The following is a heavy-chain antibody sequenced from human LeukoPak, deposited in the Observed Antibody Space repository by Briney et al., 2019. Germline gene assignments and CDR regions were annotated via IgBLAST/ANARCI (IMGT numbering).Heavy chain of an antibody. D-gene: IGHD1-26*01. J-gene: IGHJ4*02. CDR3: AGHSGSYYLDY. Sequence: SETLSLTCAVYNGFDSYYMTIVRQPPANGLEWVGEITYRGSGNYNPSLNSRVTISVDTSKNQFSLKLSSLTAAATAVYYCAGHSGSYYLDYWGQGTLVTVSS. CDR2: ITYRGSG. V-gene: IGHV4-34*01. CDR1: NGFDSYY.